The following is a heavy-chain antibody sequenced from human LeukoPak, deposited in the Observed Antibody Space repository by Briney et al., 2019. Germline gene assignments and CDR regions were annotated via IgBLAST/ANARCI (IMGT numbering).Heavy chain of an antibody. D-gene: IGHD3-9*01. CDR1: RFTFTSYA. V-gene: IGHV3-23*01. CDR2: ISGSGGST. J-gene: IGHJ4*02. CDR3: AKAKGVYYDILTGYYPFDY. Sequence: PGGSLRLSCAASRFTFTSYALSWVRQAPGKGLEWVSAISGSGGSTYYADSVKGRFTISRDNSKNTLYLQMSNLRAEDTAIYYCAKAKGVYYDILTGYYPFDYWGQGTLVTVSS.